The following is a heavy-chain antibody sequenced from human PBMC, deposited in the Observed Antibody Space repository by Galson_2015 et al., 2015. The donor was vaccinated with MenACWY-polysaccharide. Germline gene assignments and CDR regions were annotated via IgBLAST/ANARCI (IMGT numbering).Heavy chain of an antibody. J-gene: IGHJ5*02. D-gene: IGHD6-19*01. V-gene: IGHV3-21*01. CDR3: ARGKAGIDWFDP. CDR2: ISSSSSYI. CDR1: GFTFSSYA. Sequence: SLRLSCAASGFTFSSYAMSWVRQAPGKGLERVSSISSSSSYIYYADSVKGRFTISRDNAKNSLYLQMNSLRAEDTAVYYCARGKAGIDWFDPWGQGTLVTVSS.